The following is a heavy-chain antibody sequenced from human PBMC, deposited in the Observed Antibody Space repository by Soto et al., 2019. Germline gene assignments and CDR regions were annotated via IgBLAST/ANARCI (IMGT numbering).Heavy chain of an antibody. D-gene: IGHD2-21*01. CDR3: AKYKGVIHHLMFDC. CDR2: ITDSGAST. Sequence: GGSLRLSCAASGFAFSSFAMIWVRQAPGKGLEWVSSITDSGASTFYADSVKGRLTTSRDNSKSTLYLQMNSLRAEDTAVYYCAKYKGVIHHLMFDCWGQGTLVTVSS. J-gene: IGHJ4*02. V-gene: IGHV3-23*01. CDR1: GFAFSSFA.